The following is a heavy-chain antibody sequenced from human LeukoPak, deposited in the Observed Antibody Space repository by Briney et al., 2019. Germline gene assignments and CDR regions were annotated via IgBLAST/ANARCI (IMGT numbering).Heavy chain of an antibody. J-gene: IGHJ4*02. V-gene: IGHV4-59*01. CDR3: ARDLGFGSGSYGSFDY. Sequence: SETLSLTCAVYGGSISSYYWSWIRQPPGKGLEWIGYIYYSGNTNYNPSLKSRVTISVDMSKNQFSLKLSSVTAADTAVYYCARDLGFGSGSYGSFDYWGQGTLVTVSS. CDR1: GGSISSYY. D-gene: IGHD3-10*01. CDR2: IYYSGNT.